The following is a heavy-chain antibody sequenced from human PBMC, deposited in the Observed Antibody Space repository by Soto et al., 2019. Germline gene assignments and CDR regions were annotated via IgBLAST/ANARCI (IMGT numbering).Heavy chain of an antibody. CDR1: GDSVSSSDYF. J-gene: IGHJ4*02. V-gene: IGHV4-31*03. CDR2: ICSSGST. D-gene: IGHD4-17*01. CDR3: ARSYTVTTGADFDY. Sequence: QVQLQESGPGLVKPSQTLSLTCTVSGDSVSSSDYFWNWIRQRPGKGLEWIGYICSSGSTYYNPSLQSRLTISVDTSKNQFSLNLNSVTAADTAVYYCARSYTVTTGADFDYWGQGTLVTVSS.